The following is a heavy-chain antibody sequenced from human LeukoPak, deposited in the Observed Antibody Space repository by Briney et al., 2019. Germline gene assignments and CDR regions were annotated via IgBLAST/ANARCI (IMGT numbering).Heavy chain of an antibody. J-gene: IGHJ4*02. CDR1: GFTFSSYA. V-gene: IGHV3-30-3*01. CDR2: ISYDGSNK. Sequence: GGSLRLSCAASGFTFSSYAMHWVRQAPGKGLEWVAVISYDGSNKYYADSVKGRFTISRDNSKNTLYLQMNSLRAEDTAVYYCARDLHAVRGVIIVWGQGTLVTVSS. CDR3: ARDLHAVRGVIIV. D-gene: IGHD3-10*01.